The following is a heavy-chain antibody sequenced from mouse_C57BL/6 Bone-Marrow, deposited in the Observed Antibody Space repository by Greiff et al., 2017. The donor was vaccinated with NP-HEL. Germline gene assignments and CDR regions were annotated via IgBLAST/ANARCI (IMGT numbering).Heavy chain of an antibody. Sequence: EVQGVESGGGLVQSGRSLRLSCATSGFTFSDFYMEWVRQAPGKGLEWIAASRNKANDYTTEYSASVKGRFIVSRDTSQSILYLQMNALRAEDTAIYYCARADYSPFAYWGQGTLVTVSA. J-gene: IGHJ3*01. CDR3: ARADYSPFAY. V-gene: IGHV7-1*01. CDR1: GFTFSDFY. D-gene: IGHD2-13*01. CDR2: SRNKANDYTT.